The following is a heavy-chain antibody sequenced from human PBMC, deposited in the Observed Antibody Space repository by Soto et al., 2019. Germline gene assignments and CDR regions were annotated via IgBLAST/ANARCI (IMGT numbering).Heavy chain of an antibody. Sequence: ASVKVSCKAPGDTFTSYYLNWVRQAPGQGLEWMGVINPHGGSTKYAQKFQGRITMTRDTSRSTVYMELSSLRSDDTAIYYCARSSGGNFGIIIEGSNWFDPWGQGTLFTVPS. CDR3: ARSSGGNFGIIIEGSNWFDP. CDR2: INPHGGST. V-gene: IGHV1-46*01. CDR1: GDTFTSYY. D-gene: IGHD3-3*01. J-gene: IGHJ5*02.